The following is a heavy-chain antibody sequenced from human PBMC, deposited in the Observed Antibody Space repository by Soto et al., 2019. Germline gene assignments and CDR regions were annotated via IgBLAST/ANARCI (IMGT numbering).Heavy chain of an antibody. D-gene: IGHD2-15*01. CDR1: GFTFTNYW. V-gene: IGHV3-7*01. CDR3: ARRYCSGGSCYSYFDS. CDR2: IKQDGSEK. Sequence: EVQLEESGGGLVQPGGSLRLSCGASGFTFTNYWMSWVRQAPGKGLEWVANIKQDGSEKYYVDSVKGRFTISRDNTKNSLYLQMNILRPEDTAVYYCARRYCSGGSCYSYFDSWGQGTLVTVSS. J-gene: IGHJ4*02.